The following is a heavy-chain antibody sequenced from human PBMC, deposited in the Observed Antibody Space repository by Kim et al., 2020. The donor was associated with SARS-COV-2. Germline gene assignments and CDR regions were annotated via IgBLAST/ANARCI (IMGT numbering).Heavy chain of an antibody. CDR3: ATEWFGGDATFDY. D-gene: IGHD3-10*01. J-gene: IGHJ4*02. V-gene: IGHV3-15*01. Sequence: YAAPGKGRFTISRDDSKNTLYLQMNSLKTEDTAVYYCATEWFGGDATFDYWGQGTLVTVSS.